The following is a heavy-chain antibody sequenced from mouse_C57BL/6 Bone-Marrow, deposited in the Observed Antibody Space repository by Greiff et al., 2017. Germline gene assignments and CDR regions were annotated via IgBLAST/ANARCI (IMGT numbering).Heavy chain of an antibody. J-gene: IGHJ2*01. V-gene: IGHV1-26*01. D-gene: IGHD4-1*01. CDR2: INPNNGGT. Sequence: EVQLQQSGPELVKPGASVKISCKASGYTFPDYYMNWVKQSHGKSLEWIGDINPNNGGTSYNQKFKGKATLTVDKSSSTAYMELRSLTSEDSAVYYCAVPTGFDYWGQVTTLTVSS. CDR3: AVPTGFDY. CDR1: GYTFPDYY.